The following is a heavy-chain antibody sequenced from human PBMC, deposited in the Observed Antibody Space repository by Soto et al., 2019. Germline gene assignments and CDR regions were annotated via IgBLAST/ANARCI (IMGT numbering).Heavy chain of an antibody. CDR2: IYCSGST. CDR1: GGYISSYY. Sequence: ASETLSLTCTVSGGYISSYYWSWIRQPPGKGLEWIGYIYCSGSTNYNPSLKSRVTISVDTSKNQFSLKLSSVTAADTAVYYCARNEGSGGSCYYDYWGQGTLVTVSS. J-gene: IGHJ4*02. D-gene: IGHD2-15*01. CDR3: ARNEGSGGSCYYDY. V-gene: IGHV4-59*01.